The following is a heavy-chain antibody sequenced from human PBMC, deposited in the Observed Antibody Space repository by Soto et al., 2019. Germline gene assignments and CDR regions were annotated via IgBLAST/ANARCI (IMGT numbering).Heavy chain of an antibody. D-gene: IGHD4-4*01. V-gene: IGHV3-23*01. CDR1: GFTFSSYA. CDR3: AKQVEGYSNPLSDN. J-gene: IGHJ4*02. Sequence: GGSLRLSCAASGFTFSSYAMSWVRQAPGKGLEWVSAISGSGGSTYYADSVKGRFTISRDNSKNTLYLQMNSLRAEDTAVYYCAKQVEGYSNPLSDNWGQGTLVTVSS. CDR2: ISGSGGST.